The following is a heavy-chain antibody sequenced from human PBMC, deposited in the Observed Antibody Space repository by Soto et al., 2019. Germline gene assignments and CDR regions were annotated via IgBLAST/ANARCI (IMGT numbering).Heavy chain of an antibody. CDR1: GGSTSSSSYY. CDR3: ARHCNIGVRGVRQGNWFDP. Sequence: PSETLSLTCTVSGGSTSSSSYYWGWIRQPPGKGLEWIGSIYYSGSTYYNPPLKSRVTISVDTSKNQFSLKLSSVAAADTAVYYCARHCNIGVRGVRQGNWFDPWGQGTLVTVSS. D-gene: IGHD3-10*01. J-gene: IGHJ5*02. V-gene: IGHV4-39*01. CDR2: IYYSGST.